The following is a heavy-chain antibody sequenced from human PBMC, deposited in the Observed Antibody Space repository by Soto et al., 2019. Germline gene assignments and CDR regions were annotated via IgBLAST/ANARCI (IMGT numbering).Heavy chain of an antibody. D-gene: IGHD6-13*01. CDR2: IYYSGST. J-gene: IGHJ5*02. CDR1: GFTFSSYW. CDR3: ARGVRSSSWYRGGWFDP. V-gene: IGHV4-59*01. Sequence: AGGSLRLSCAASGFTFSSYWMSWVRQAPGKGLEWIGYIYYSGSTNYNPSLKSRVTISVDTSKNQFSLKLSSVTAADTAVYYCARGVRSSSWYRGGWFDPWGQGTLVTVS.